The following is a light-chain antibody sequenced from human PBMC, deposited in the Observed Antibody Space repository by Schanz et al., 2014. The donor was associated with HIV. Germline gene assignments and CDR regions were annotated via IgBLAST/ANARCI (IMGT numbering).Light chain of an antibody. Sequence: DIQMTQSPSTLSASVGDRITITCRASQSISEWLAWYQQKSGKAPNLLISEASTSESGVPSRFSGSGSGTEFSLSISSLQSDDFATYYCLQYNDDVYTFGQGTKLEIK. CDR1: QSISEW. CDR2: EAS. J-gene: IGKJ2*01. V-gene: IGKV1-5*03. CDR3: LQYNDDVYT.